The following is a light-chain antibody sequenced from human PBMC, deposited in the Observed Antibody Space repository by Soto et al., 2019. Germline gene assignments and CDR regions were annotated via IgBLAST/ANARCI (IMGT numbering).Light chain of an antibody. Sequence: QSALTQPASVSGSPGQSITISCTGTSSDIGVYNYVSWYQQHPGKAPKLMIYDVTKRPSGVSNRFSGSKSGNTDSLTISGLQADDDADYYCTSYRGSGIFEVFGGGTKVTVL. CDR1: SSDIGVYNY. CDR3: TSYRGSGIFEV. V-gene: IGLV2-14*01. J-gene: IGLJ2*01. CDR2: DVT.